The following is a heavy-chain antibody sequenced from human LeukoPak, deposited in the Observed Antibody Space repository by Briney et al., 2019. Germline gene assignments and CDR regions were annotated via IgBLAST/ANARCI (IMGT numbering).Heavy chain of an antibody. CDR1: GFTFSSYA. V-gene: IGHV4-39*01. CDR2: IYYSENT. D-gene: IGHD6-19*01. J-gene: IGHJ4*02. Sequence: GSLRLSCAASGFTFSSYAMSWVRQAPGKGLEWIGSIYYSENTYYNPSLESRVTISVDTSKNQFSLKLSSVTAADTAVYYCARQTYSSGWQGDFDYWGQGTLVTVSS. CDR3: ARQTYSSGWQGDFDY.